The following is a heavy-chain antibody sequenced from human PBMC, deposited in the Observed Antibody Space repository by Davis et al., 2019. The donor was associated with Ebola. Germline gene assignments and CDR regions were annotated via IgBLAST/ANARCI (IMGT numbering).Heavy chain of an antibody. V-gene: IGHV5-51*01. Sequence: GESLKISCQGSGYSFTSYWIGWVRQMPGKGLEWMGIIYPGDSDTRYSPSFQGQVTISADKSISTAYLQWSSLKASDTAMYYCARHYYYDSSGHLSYGMDVWGQGTTVTVSS. J-gene: IGHJ6*02. CDR2: IYPGDSDT. CDR3: ARHYYYDSSGHLSYGMDV. CDR1: GYSFTSYW. D-gene: IGHD3-22*01.